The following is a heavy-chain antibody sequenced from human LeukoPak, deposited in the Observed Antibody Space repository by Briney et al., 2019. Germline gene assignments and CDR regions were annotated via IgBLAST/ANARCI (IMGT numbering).Heavy chain of an antibody. D-gene: IGHD3-16*02. CDR2: IYHSGST. CDR3: ARVYVWGSYRYLDY. CDR1: GGSISSSNW. V-gene: IGHV4-4*02. Sequence: SETLSLTCAVSGGSISSSNWWSWVRQPPGKGLEWIGEIYHSGSTNYNPSLKSRVTISVDKSKNQFSLKLSSVTAADTAVYYCARVYVWGSYRYLDYWGQGTLVTVSS. J-gene: IGHJ4*02.